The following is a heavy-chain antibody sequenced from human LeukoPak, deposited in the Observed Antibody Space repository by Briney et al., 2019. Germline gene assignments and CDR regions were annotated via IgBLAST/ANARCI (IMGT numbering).Heavy chain of an antibody. CDR3: ARVRGQIGDYYYYGMDV. CDR2: IYYSGST. J-gene: IGHJ6*02. D-gene: IGHD3-10*01. CDR1: GGSISSYY. Sequence: SETLSLTCTXSGGSISSYYWSWIRQPPGKGLEWVGYIYYSGSTNYNPSLKSRVTISVDASKNQFSLKLSSVTAADTAVYYCARVRGQIGDYYYYGMDVWGQGTTVTVSS. V-gene: IGHV4-59*01.